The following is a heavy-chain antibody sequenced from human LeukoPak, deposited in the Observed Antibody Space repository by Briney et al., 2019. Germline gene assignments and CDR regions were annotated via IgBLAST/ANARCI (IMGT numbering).Heavy chain of an antibody. J-gene: IGHJ4*02. CDR1: GGSISSYY. CDR3: ARHGSSWYEKDYFDY. D-gene: IGHD6-13*01. V-gene: IGHV4-59*08. CDR2: IYYSGST. Sequence: SETLSLTCTVSGGSISSYYWSWIRQPPGKGLEWIGYIYYSGSTNYNPSLKSRVTISVDTSKKQFSLKLSSVTAADTALYYCARHGSSWYEKDYFDYWGQGTLVTVSS.